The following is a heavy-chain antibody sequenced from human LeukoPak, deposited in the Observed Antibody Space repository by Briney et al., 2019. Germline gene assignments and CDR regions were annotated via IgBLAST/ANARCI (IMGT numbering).Heavy chain of an antibody. V-gene: IGHV4-34*01. CDR2: INHSGST. J-gene: IGHJ6*02. D-gene: IGHD2-2*02. CDR3: ARVLGYCSSTSCYMGEDYYGMDV. CDR1: GGSFSGYY. Sequence: SETLSLTCAVYGGSFSGYYWSWIRQPPGKGLEWIGEINHSGSTNYNPSLKSRVTMSVDTSKNQFSLKLSSVTAADTAVYYCARVLGYCSSTSCYMGEDYYGMDVWGQGTTVTVPS.